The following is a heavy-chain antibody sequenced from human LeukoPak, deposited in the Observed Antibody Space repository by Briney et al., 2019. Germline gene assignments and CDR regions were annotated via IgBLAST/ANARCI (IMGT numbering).Heavy chain of an antibody. J-gene: IGHJ4*02. CDR2: IHDSGTT. D-gene: IGHD2-15*01. Sequence: SETLSLTCTVSGDPITLYYWNWIRQVPGKGLEWIGHIHDSGTTHYNPSLKSRVTISVDTSKNQLSVKLNSVTAEDTAVYFCARVDGSPDYWGQGTLVTVSS. CDR1: GDPITLYY. CDR3: ARVDGSPDY. V-gene: IGHV4-59*01.